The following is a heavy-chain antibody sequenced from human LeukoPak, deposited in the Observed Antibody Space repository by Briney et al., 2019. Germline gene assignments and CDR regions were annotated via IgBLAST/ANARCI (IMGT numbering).Heavy chain of an antibody. CDR2: INSDGSTT. V-gene: IGHV3-74*03. J-gene: IGHJ4*02. Sequence: GGSLSLSCAASGFTFSSNWMHWVPHAPGKGLVWVSRINSDGSTTTYADSVKGRFTISRDNAKNTLYLQMNSLRAEDTAVYYCARVCIGCYSKDYWGQGTLVSVSS. D-gene: IGHD2-15*01. CDR3: ARVCIGCYSKDY. CDR1: GFTFSSNW.